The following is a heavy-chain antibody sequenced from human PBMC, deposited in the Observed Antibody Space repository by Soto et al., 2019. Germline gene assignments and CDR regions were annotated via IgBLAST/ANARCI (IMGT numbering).Heavy chain of an antibody. CDR2: IIPIFGTT. CDR1: GATFSNYA. CDR3: AKDAGADGYFGNWLDP. Sequence: QVQLVQSGAEVKKPGSSVKVSCKASGATFSNYAITWVRQAPGQGLEWVARIIPIFGTTNVAQKFQGRVTITAXXXTXXAYMELSGLRSDDTAVYFCAKDAGADGYFGNWLDPWGQGTLVTVSS. D-gene: IGHD5-12*01. J-gene: IGHJ5*02. V-gene: IGHV1-69*15.